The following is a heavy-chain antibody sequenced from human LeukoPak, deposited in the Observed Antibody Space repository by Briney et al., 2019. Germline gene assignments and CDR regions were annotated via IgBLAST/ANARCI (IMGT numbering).Heavy chain of an antibody. D-gene: IGHD3-9*01. V-gene: IGHV3-64D*06. CDR2: ISSDGHST. CDR1: GFTFNTFA. CDR3: VKTTTSYYYDC. Sequence: GGSLRLSRSASGFTFNTFAMHWVRQAPGERLEYVSAISSDGHSTFYADSVKGRFTISRDSSKNTLYLQMSSLRAEDTAVYYCVKTTTSYYYDCWGQGTLVTVSS. J-gene: IGHJ4*02.